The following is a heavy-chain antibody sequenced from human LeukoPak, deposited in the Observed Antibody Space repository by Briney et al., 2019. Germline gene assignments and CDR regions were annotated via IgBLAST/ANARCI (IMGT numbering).Heavy chain of an antibody. V-gene: IGHV6-1*01. D-gene: IGHD1-1*01. CDR1: GDSVSSNSAAA. J-gene: IGHJ4*02. CDR3: ARGTRNTFDF. CDR2: TYYRSKWYY. Sequence: SQTLSLTCVISGDSVSSNSAAAWNWTRQSPSRGLEWLGRTYYRSKWYYDYAAPVKSRIVIKSDASKNLFSLELNSVTPEDTAVYYCARGTRNTFDFWAQGTLVTVSS.